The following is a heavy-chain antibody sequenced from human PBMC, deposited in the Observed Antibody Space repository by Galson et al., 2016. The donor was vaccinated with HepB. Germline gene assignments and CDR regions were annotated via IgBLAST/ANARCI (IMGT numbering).Heavy chain of an antibody. J-gene: IGHJ6*02. CDR3: SRYGVYLDYAMDA. V-gene: IGHV3-21*01. CDR2: ISFSSTYI. Sequence: SLRLSCAASGFTLSSYNMNWVRQAPGKGLEWVSSISFSSTYIYYADSVKGRFTISRDNAKNSLYLQMNSLRAEDTAVYYCSRYGVYLDYAMDAWGRGTTVTVSS. CDR1: GFTLSSYN. D-gene: IGHD3-9*01.